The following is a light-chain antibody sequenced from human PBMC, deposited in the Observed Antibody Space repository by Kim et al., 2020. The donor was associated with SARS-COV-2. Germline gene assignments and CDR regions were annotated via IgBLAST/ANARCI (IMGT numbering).Light chain of an antibody. Sequence: EIVLTQSPGTLSLSPGERATLSCRAGQSVSSSYLGWYQQKPGQAPRLLIYGASTRATGMPDRFSGSGSGTDFTLTISRLEPEDFAVYYCHQYGSSPRTFGQGTKVDIK. V-gene: IGKV3-20*01. CDR1: QSVSSSY. CDR3: HQYGSSPRT. J-gene: IGKJ1*01. CDR2: GAS.